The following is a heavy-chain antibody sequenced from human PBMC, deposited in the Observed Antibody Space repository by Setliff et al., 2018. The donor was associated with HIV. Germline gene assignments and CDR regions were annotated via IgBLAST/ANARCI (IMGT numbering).Heavy chain of an antibody. D-gene: IGHD3-22*01. CDR1: GFTFSNYA. V-gene: IGHV3-30-3*01. CDR2: ISYDGSNK. J-gene: IGHJ4*02. Sequence: PGGSLRLSCAASGFTFSNYAMHWVRQAPGKGLEWVAVISYDGSNKYYADSVKGRFTISRDNSKNTLYLQMNSPRVEDTAVYYCARETMYDSRGYLSHYFDYWGQGTPVTVS. CDR3: ARETMYDSRGYLSHYFDY.